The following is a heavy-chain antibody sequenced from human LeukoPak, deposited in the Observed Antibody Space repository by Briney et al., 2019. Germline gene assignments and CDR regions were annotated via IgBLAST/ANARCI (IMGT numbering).Heavy chain of an antibody. Sequence: GGSLRLSCAASGFTFSSYWMSWIRQAPGKGLEWVANIKEDGSEKYYGDSVKGRFTISRDNAKNSLFLQMNRLRVGDTAVYYCARDPMIDYWGRGTLVTVSS. CDR2: IKEDGSEK. CDR1: GFTFSSYW. D-gene: IGHD3-22*01. J-gene: IGHJ4*02. CDR3: ARDPMIDY. V-gene: IGHV3-7*01.